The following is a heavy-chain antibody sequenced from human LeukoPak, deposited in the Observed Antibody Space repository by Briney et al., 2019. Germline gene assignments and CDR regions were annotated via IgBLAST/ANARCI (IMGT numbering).Heavy chain of an antibody. J-gene: IGHJ4*02. CDR3: ARRGIVVRGFLIGLHKQAYYFDY. Sequence: GGSLRLSCAASGFTLSNYDMIWVRQAPGRGLEWVSGIRESGGGTYYTDSMKGRFTVSRDNSKNTVYLQMNSLRGEDTAVYYCARRGIVVRGFLIGLHKQAYYFDYWGQGALVTVSS. CDR1: GFTLSNYD. D-gene: IGHD3-10*01. V-gene: IGHV3-23*01. CDR2: IRESGGGT.